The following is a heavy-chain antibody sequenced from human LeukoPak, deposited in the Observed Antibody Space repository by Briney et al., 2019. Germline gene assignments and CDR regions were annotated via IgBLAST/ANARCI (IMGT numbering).Heavy chain of an antibody. CDR3: ARLCPLLLRYFDWYNAAPNGYYYYMDV. V-gene: IGHV4-39*07. D-gene: IGHD3-9*01. Sequence: SETLSLTCTVSSGSISTSNYYWGWVRQPPGKALEWIGNIFYSGSTYYSPSLKSRVTISVDTSKNQFSLKLSSVTAADTAVYYCARLCPLLLRYFDWYNAAPNGYYYYMDVWGKGTTVTISS. CDR2: IFYSGST. CDR1: SGSISTSNYY. J-gene: IGHJ6*03.